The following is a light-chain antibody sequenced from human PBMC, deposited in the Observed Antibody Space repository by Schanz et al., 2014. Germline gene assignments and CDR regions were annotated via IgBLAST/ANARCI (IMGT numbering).Light chain of an antibody. Sequence: QSALTQPRSVSGSPGQSVTISCTGTSSDVGGYKYVSWFQQHPGKAPKLLIYDVSNRPSGVSYRFSGSKSGNTASLTISGLQAEDEADYYCRSYTSSGAYVFGSGTKVTVL. CDR1: SSDVGGYKY. CDR3: RSYTSSGAYV. J-gene: IGLJ1*01. V-gene: IGLV2-11*01. CDR2: DVS.